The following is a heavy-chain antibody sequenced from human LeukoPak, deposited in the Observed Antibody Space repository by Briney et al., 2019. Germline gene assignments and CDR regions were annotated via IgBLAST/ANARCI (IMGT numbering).Heavy chain of an antibody. D-gene: IGHD1-20*01. J-gene: IGHJ4*02. CDR2: INPNSGGT. CDR1: GYTFTGYY. CDR3: ARGTITGTTN. V-gene: IGHV1-2*02. Sequence: ASVKVSCKASGYTFTGYYMHWVRQAPGQGLEWMGWINPNSGGTNYAQKFQGRVTMTRDTSTSTVYMELSSLRSEDTAVYYCARGTITGTTNWGQGTLVTVSS.